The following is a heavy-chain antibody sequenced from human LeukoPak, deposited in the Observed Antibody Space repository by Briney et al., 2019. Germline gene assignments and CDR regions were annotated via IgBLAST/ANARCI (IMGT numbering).Heavy chain of an antibody. CDR3: ARGSYDSSDFEYFHH. D-gene: IGHD3-22*01. J-gene: IGHJ1*01. V-gene: IGHV1-2*02. CDR1: GYTFTGYY. Sequence: ASVKVSCKASGYTFTGYYMHWVRQAPGQGLEWMGWINPNSGDTNYAQKFQGRVTMTRDTSISTAYMELNRLRSDDTAVYYCARGSYDSSDFEYFHHWGQSTLVTVSS. CDR2: INPNSGDT.